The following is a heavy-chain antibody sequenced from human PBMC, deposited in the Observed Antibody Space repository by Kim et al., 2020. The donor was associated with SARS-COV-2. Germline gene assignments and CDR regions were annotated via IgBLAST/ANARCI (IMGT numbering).Heavy chain of an antibody. CDR3: ARDLNIVVVPAAIGAFDI. J-gene: IGHJ3*02. V-gene: IGHV3-30*07. D-gene: IGHD2-2*01. Sequence: KGRFTISRDNSKNTLYLQMNSLRAEDTAVYYCARDLNIVVVPAAIGAFDIWGQGTMVTVSS.